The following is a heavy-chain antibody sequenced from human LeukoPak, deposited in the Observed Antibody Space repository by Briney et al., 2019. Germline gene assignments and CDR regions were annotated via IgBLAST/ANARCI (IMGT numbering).Heavy chain of an antibody. V-gene: IGHV4-59*01. Sequence: SETLSLTCTVSGGSISSYYWSWIRQPPGKGLEWIGYIYYSGSTNYNPSLKSRVTISVDTSKNQFSLKLSSVTAADTAVYYCARGLWFGEATSYYYYMDVWGKGTTVTISS. J-gene: IGHJ6*03. CDR3: ARGLWFGEATSYYYYMDV. CDR1: GGSISSYY. D-gene: IGHD3-10*01. CDR2: IYYSGST.